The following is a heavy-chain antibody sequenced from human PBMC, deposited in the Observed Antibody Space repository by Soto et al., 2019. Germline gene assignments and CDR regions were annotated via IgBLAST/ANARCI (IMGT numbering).Heavy chain of an antibody. J-gene: IGHJ4*02. CDR2: IYHSGST. V-gene: IGHV4-4*02. CDR3: ARGISGGRHFDY. Sequence: SETLSLTCAVSGGSISSSNLWSWVRPPPGKGLEWIGEIYHSGSTNYNPSLKSRVTISVDKSKNQFSLKLSSVTAADTAVYYCARGISGGRHFDYWGQGTLVTVSS. D-gene: IGHD2-15*01. CDR1: GGSISSSNL.